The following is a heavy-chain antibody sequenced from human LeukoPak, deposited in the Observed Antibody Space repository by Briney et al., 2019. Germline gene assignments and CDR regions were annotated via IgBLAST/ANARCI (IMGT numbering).Heavy chain of an antibody. CDR2: VYYSGRT. CDR1: GGSISRDTYY. J-gene: IGHJ4*02. D-gene: IGHD1-26*01. V-gene: IGHV4-39*07. CDR3: ARGTWISGNYYNFDY. Sequence: SETLSLTCTVSGGSISRDTYYCAWIRQSPGRGLEWLGSVYYSGRTDYNPSLKSRVTISADTSNNHFSLNLNSVTAADTAVYYCARGTWISGNYYNFDYWGQGALVTVSS.